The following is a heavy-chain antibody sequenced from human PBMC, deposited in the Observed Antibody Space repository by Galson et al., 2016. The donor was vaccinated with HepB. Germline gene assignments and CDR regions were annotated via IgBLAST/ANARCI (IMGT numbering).Heavy chain of an antibody. CDR1: GFTFDDHA. CDR2: ISWDGGRT. V-gene: IGHV3-43D*03. CDR3: ATDSHSGEGFFDY. D-gene: IGHD6-19*01. J-gene: IGHJ4*02. Sequence: SLRLSCAASGFTFDDHAMHWVRQAPGKGLDWVSLISWDGGRTYYSDSVKGRFTISRDNSKNSLYLQMNSLRPEDTALYYCATDSHSGEGFFDYWGQGTLVTVSS.